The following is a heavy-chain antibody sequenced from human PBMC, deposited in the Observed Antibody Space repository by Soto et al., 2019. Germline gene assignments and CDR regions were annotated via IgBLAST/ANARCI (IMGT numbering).Heavy chain of an antibody. J-gene: IGHJ6*03. V-gene: IGHV1-69*04. Sequence: SVKVSCKASGGTFSSYTISWVRQAPGQGLEWMGRIIPILGIANYAQKFQGRVTITADKSTSTAYMELSSLRSEDTAVYYCAREKDDYYYYMDVWGKGTTVTVSS. CDR3: AREKDDYYYYMDV. CDR1: GGTFSSYT. CDR2: IIPILGIA.